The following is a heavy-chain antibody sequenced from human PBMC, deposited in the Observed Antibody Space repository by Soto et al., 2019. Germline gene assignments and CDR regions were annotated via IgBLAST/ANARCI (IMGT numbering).Heavy chain of an antibody. CDR1: SGSISTYY. Sequence: SETLSLTCTVSSGSISTYYWSWIRQPPGKGLEWIGYIYYTGSTDYNPSLKSRVTISVDTSKNQFSLKLTSVTAADTAVYYCARYYDFWSGYNWFDPWGQGALVTVS. CDR3: ARYYDFWSGYNWFDP. V-gene: IGHV4-59*01. D-gene: IGHD3-3*01. J-gene: IGHJ5*02. CDR2: IYYTGST.